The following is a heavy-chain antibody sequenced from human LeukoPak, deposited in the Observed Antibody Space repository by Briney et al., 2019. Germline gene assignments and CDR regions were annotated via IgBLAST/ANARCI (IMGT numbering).Heavy chain of an antibody. J-gene: IGHJ6*02. CDR2: IIPIFGTA. V-gene: IGHV1-69*13. Sequence: GASVKVSCKASGGTFSSYAISWVRQAPGQGLEWMGGIIPIFGTANYAQKFQGRVTITADESTSTAYMELSSLRSEDTAVYYCATQGVVVTAMPDYYYYGMDVWGQGTTVTVSS. CDR1: GGTFSSYA. D-gene: IGHD2-21*02. CDR3: ATQGVVVTAMPDYYYYGMDV.